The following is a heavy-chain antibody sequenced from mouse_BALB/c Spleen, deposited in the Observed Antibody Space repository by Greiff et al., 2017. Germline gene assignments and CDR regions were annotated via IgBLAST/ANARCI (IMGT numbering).Heavy chain of an antibody. J-gene: IGHJ2*01. CDR2: ISSGGSYT. V-gene: IGHV5-9-1*01. Sequence: EVMLVESGGGLVKPGGSLKLSCAASGFAFSSYDMSWVRQTPEKRLEWVAYISSGGSYTYYPDSVKGRFTISRDNAKNTLYLQMSSLKSEDTAMYYCAREDLTTVPLFDYWGQGTTLTVSS. D-gene: IGHD1-1*01. CDR1: GFAFSSYD. CDR3: AREDLTTVPLFDY.